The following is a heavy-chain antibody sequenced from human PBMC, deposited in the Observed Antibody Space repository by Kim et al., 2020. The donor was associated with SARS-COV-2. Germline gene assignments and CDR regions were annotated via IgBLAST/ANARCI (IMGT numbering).Heavy chain of an antibody. CDR2: IIPIFGTA. D-gene: IGHD6-13*01. V-gene: IGHV1-69*13. J-gene: IGHJ4*02. Sequence: SVKVSCKASGGTFSNYAISWVRQAPGQGREWMGGIIPIFGTANYAQKFQGRVTITADESTSTAYMELSSLRSEDTAVYYCARGGYKIAAAGYYFDYWGQGTLVTVSS. CDR3: ARGGYKIAAAGYYFDY. CDR1: GGTFSNYA.